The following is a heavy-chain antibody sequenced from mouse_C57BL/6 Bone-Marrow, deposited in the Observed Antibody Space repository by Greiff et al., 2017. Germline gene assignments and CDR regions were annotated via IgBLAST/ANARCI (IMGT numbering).Heavy chain of an antibody. J-gene: IGHJ3*01. CDR2: ISDGGSYT. CDR3: ARRWWLAY. CDR1: GFTFSSYA. V-gene: IGHV5-4*03. Sequence: EVNLVESGAGLVKPGGSLKLSCAASGFTFSSYAMSWVRQTPEKRLEWVATISDGGSYTYYPDNIKGRFTISRDNATNNLYLQMRHLKSEDTAMYDCARRWWLAYWGQGTLVTVSA.